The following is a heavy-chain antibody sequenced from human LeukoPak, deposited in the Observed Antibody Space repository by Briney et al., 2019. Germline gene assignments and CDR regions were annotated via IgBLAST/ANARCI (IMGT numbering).Heavy chain of an antibody. CDR2: ILQDGSEK. CDR1: GYILHSYW. D-gene: IGHD6-6*01. J-gene: IGHJ4*02. V-gene: IGHV3-7*01. CDR3: AIAGAYSSSSPAGL. Sequence: GGSLRLSCAASGYILHSYWMRWGLQTPGKGLEWVAIILQDGSEKHYVASVKGRFTISRDNGKNSVYLHFNGLGAEDTAVYYCAIAGAYSSSSPAGLWGQGTLVTVSS.